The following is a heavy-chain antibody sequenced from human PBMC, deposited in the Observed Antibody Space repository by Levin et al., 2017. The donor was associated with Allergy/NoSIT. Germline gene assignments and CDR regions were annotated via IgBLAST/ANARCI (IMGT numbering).Heavy chain of an antibody. D-gene: IGHD1-26*01. CDR2: INPTNGNR. CDR3: ARDRGYIGNFYPSYYYGMDV. Sequence: ASVKVSCKASGYTFGSYYIHWVRQAPGQGPEWMGTINPTNGNRNYAQRFQGRVTMTRDTSSRTVYMELSSLTSADTAVYYCARDRGYIGNFYPSYYYGMDVWGQGTTVTVSS. CDR1: GYTFGSYY. J-gene: IGHJ6*02. V-gene: IGHV1-46*01.